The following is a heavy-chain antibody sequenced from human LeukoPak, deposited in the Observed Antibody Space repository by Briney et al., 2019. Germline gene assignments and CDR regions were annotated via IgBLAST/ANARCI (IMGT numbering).Heavy chain of an antibody. CDR2: IYYSGST. D-gene: IGHD4-17*01. CDR3: AKGYGDYESNWFDP. V-gene: IGHV4-31*03. Sequence: SETLSLTCTVSGGSISSDGYYWSWIRQHPGKGLEWIGYIYYSGSTYYNPSLKSRVTISVDTSKNQFSLKLSSVTAADTAVYYCAKGYGDYESNWFDPWGQGTLVTVSS. CDR1: GGSISSDGYY. J-gene: IGHJ5*02.